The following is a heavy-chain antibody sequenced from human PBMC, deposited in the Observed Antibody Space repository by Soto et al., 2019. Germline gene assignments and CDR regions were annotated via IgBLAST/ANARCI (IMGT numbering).Heavy chain of an antibody. D-gene: IGHD2-21*02. CDR3: AKDTGRCGGDCYHFDY. V-gene: IGHV3-30*18. Sequence: PGGSLRLSCAASGFTFSSYGMHWVRQAPGKGLEWVAVISYDGSNKYYADSVKGRFTISRDNSKNTLYLQMNSLRAEDTAVYYCAKDTGRCGGDCYHFDYWGQGTLVTVSS. CDR2: ISYDGSNK. J-gene: IGHJ4*02. CDR1: GFTFSSYG.